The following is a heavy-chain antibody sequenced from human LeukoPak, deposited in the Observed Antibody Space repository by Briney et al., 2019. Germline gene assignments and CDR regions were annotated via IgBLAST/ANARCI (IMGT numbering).Heavy chain of an antibody. CDR3: ARQTFPNDSSGYYLGY. CDR1: GGSISSSSYY. V-gene: IGHV4-39*01. D-gene: IGHD3-22*01. Sequence: PSETLSLTCTVSGGSISSSSYYWGWIRQPPGKGLEWIGSIYYSGSTYYNPSLKSRVTISVDTSKNQFSLKLSSVTAADTAVYYCARQTFPNDSSGYYLGYWGQGTLVTVSS. CDR2: IYYSGST. J-gene: IGHJ4*02.